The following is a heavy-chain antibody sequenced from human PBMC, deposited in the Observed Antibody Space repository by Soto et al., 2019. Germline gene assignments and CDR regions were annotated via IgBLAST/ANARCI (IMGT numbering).Heavy chain of an antibody. CDR1: GGSFRGYY. D-gene: IGHD3-16*01. J-gene: IGHJ6*02. V-gene: IGHV4-34*01. CDR3: ARGEITLRGGMDV. CDR2: INHSGSS. Sequence: SETLSLTCTVSGGSFRGYYWGWVRQPPGKGLEWIGEINHSGSSNYHPSLKSRVTISVATSTNQFSLTVNSVTPADTAVYYCARGEITLRGGMDVWGQGTTVTVSS.